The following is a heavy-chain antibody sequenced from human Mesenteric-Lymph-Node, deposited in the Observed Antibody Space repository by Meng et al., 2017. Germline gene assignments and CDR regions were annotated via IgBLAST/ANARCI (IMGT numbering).Heavy chain of an antibody. CDR2: IGYDGSNK. D-gene: IGHD3/OR15-3a*01. CDR3: AREMKGLGYFDY. J-gene: IGHJ4*02. V-gene: IGHV3-33*01. Sequence: VQLVESGCGVFQPGRSRSLSCAASGFTFSSYGMHWVRQAPGKGLEWVAVIGYDGSNKYYADSVKGRFTISRDNSKNTLYLQMNSLRAEDTAVYYCAREMKGLGYFDYWGQGTLVTVSS. CDR1: GFTFSSYG.